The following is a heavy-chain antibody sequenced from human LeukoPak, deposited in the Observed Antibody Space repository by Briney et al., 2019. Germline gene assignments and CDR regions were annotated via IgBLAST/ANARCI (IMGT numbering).Heavy chain of an antibody. CDR2: ISWNSGSI. D-gene: IGHD4-23*01. Sequence: SLRLSCAASGFTFDDYAMHWVRQAPGKGLEWVSGISWNSGSIGYADSVKGRFTISRDNAKNSLYLQMNSLRAEDTALYYCAKDIDYGGKANYFDYWGQGTLVTVSS. CDR3: AKDIDYGGKANYFDY. CDR1: GFTFDDYA. J-gene: IGHJ4*02. V-gene: IGHV3-9*01.